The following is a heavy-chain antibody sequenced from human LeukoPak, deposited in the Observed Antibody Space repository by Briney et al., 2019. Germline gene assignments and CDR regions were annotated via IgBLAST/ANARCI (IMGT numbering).Heavy chain of an antibody. D-gene: IGHD3-22*01. Sequence: SETLSLTCAVCGGSFSGYYWSWIRQPPGKGLEWIGEINHSGSTNYNPSLKSRVTISVDTSKNQCSLKLSSVTAADTAVYYCARGAVNYYDSSGSPKYYFDYWGQGTLVTVSS. V-gene: IGHV4-34*01. CDR2: INHSGST. J-gene: IGHJ4*02. CDR3: ARGAVNYYDSSGSPKYYFDY. CDR1: GGSFSGYY.